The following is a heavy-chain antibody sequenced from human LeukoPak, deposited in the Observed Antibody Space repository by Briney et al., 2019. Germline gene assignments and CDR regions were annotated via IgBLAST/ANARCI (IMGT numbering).Heavy chain of an antibody. J-gene: IGHJ4*02. D-gene: IGHD3-22*01. CDR3: ARRRDSSGYPYYFDY. V-gene: IGHV1-69*01. Sequence: SVKVSCKASGGTFSSYAISWVRQAPGQGLEWMGGIIPIFGTANYAQKFQGRVTITADESTSTAYMELSSLRHEDTAAYYCARRRDSSGYPYYFDYWGQGTLVTVSS. CDR2: IIPIFGTA. CDR1: GGTFSSYA.